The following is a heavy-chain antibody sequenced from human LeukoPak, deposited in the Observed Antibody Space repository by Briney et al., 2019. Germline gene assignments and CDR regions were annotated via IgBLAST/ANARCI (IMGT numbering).Heavy chain of an antibody. CDR3: ARAGYYGSGSYHYFDY. J-gene: IGHJ4*02. CDR1: GYTFTSYY. D-gene: IGHD3-10*01. Sequence: ASVKVSCKASGYTFTSYYMHWVRQAPGQRLEWMGRINASGGSTTNAQKFQGRVTMTRDRSTNTVYMELSSLTSEDTAVYYCARAGYYGSGSYHYFDYWGQGTLVTVSS. CDR2: INASGGST. V-gene: IGHV1-46*01.